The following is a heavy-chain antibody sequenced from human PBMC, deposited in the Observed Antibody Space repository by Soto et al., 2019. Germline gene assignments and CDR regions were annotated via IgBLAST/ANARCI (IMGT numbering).Heavy chain of an antibody. J-gene: IGHJ6*02. CDR1: GFTFSDYY. V-gene: IGHV3-11*06. D-gene: IGHD5-12*01. Sequence: PGGSLRLSCAASGFTFSDYYMSWIRQAPGKGLEYISYISSSSGSTNYADSVKGRFTISRDNAKNSLYLQMSRLRAEDTAVYYCARDRGGYDRLYYYHGMDVWGQGTTVTVSS. CDR3: ARDRGGYDRLYYYHGMDV. CDR2: ISSSSGST.